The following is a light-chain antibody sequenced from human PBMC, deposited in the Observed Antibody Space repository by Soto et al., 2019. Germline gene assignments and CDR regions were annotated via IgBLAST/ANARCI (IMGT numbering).Light chain of an antibody. CDR3: QSYDSSLNGFYV. J-gene: IGLJ1*01. V-gene: IGLV1-40*01. CDR1: SSNIGAGYD. CDR2: GNS. Sequence: QSVLTQPPSVSGAPGQRVTISCTGSSSNIGAGYDVHWYQQLPGTAPKLLIYGNSNRPSGVPDRFSGSKSGTSASLSITRLQAEDEADYYCQSYDSSLNGFYVFGTGTKLTVL.